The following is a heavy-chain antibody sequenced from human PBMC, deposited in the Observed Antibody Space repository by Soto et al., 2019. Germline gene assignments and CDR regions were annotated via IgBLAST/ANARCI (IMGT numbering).Heavy chain of an antibody. CDR1: GGSISSYY. V-gene: IGHV4-59*12. CDR2: IYHSGTT. J-gene: IGHJ6*02. Sequence: PSETLSLTCTVSGGSISSYYWSWIRQPPGKGLEWIGYIYHSGTTNYNPSLKSRVTISVDTSRNQFSLKLNSVTAADTAMYYCARDQVVVATTRDYHYGLDVWGQGITVTVSS. CDR3: ARDQVVVATTRDYHYGLDV. D-gene: IGHD2-15*01.